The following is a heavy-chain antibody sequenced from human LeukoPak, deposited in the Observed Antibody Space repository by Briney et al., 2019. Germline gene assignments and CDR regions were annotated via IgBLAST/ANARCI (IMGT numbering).Heavy chain of an antibody. CDR2: IYYSGST. CDR3: ARGTVGCSSTSCYWGYYYYGMDV. Sequence: PSETLSLTCTVSGGSISSSSYYWGWIRQPPGKGLEWIGSIYYSGSTNYNPSLKSRVTISVDTSKNQFSLKLSSVTAADTAVYYCARGTVGCSSTSCYWGYYYYGMDVWGQGTTVTVSS. J-gene: IGHJ6*02. CDR1: GGSISSSSYY. V-gene: IGHV4-39*07. D-gene: IGHD2-2*01.